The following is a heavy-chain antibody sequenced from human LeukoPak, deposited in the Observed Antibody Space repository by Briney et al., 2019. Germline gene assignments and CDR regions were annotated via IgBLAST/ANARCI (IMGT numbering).Heavy chain of an antibody. Sequence: PSETLSLTCTVSGGSISSSSYYWGWIRQPPGKGLEWIGSIYYSGSTYYNPSLKSRVTISVDTSKNQFSLKLSSVTAADTAVYYCARHWTSNAFAFEENSYYDFWSGYTRFDYWGQGTLVTVSS. J-gene: IGHJ4*02. CDR3: ARHWTSNAFAFEENSYYDFWSGYTRFDY. V-gene: IGHV4-39*01. D-gene: IGHD3-3*01. CDR2: IYYSGST. CDR1: GGSISSSSYY.